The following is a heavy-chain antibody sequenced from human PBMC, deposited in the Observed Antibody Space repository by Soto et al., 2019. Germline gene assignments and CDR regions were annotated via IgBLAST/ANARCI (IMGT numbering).Heavy chain of an antibody. V-gene: IGHV1-24*01. CDR2: FDPEDGET. J-gene: IGHJ4*02. CDR3: ATGVMVRGVIITTTTYYFDY. CDR1: GYTLTELS. Sequence: GASVKVSCKVSGYTLTELSMHWVRQAPGKGLEWMGGFDPEDGETIYAQKFQGRVTMTEDTSTDTAYMELSSLRSEDTAVYYCATGVMVRGVIITTTTYYFDYWGQGTLVTVSS. D-gene: IGHD3-10*01.